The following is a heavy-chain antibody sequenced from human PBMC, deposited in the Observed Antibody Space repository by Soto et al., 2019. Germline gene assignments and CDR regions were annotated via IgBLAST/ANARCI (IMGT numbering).Heavy chain of an antibody. D-gene: IGHD2-8*01. Sequence: GGSLRLSCAASGFTFNHYAMSWVRQAPGKGLEWVSIIIANGGTFYADSVKGRFTISRDNSISTLFLQMNSLTTEDTAVYYCAHPRGYGVFDAYDIWGQGALVTVSS. J-gene: IGHJ3*02. V-gene: IGHV3-23*01. CDR1: GFTFNHYA. CDR2: IIANGGT. CDR3: AHPRGYGVFDAYDI.